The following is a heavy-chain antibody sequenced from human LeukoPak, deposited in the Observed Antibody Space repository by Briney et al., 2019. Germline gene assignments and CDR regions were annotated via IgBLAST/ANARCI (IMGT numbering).Heavy chain of an antibody. CDR2: TGSGSTTT. CDR1: GFTFNNYA. Sequence: GGSLRLSCAASGFTFNNYAMSWVRQAPGKGLEWVSYTGSGSTTTYYADSVKGRFTVSREDAKNSLYLQMNGLRDEDTSVYYCAIDTRNLADYWGRGTLVTVSS. D-gene: IGHD2/OR15-2a*01. CDR3: AIDTRNLADY. J-gene: IGHJ4*02. V-gene: IGHV3-48*02.